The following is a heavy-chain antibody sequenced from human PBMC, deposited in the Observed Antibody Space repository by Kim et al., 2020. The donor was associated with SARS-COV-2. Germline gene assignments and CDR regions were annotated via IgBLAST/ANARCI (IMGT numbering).Heavy chain of an antibody. J-gene: IGHJ4*02. V-gene: IGHV1-46*01. D-gene: IGHD6-13*01. Sequence: SYATQFQGRVTMTRDTSTSTVYMELSSLRSEDTAVYYCARDLIAAAGTGYWGQGTLVTVSS. CDR3: ARDLIAAAGTGY.